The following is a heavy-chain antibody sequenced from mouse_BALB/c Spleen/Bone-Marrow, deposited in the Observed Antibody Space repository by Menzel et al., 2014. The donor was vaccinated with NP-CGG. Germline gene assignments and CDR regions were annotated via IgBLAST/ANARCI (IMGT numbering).Heavy chain of an antibody. CDR2: IWSGGST. CDR1: GFSLTSYG. V-gene: IGHV2-4-1*01. CDR3: ARNEGLREDYAMDY. Sequence: VQLQQSGPGLVQPSQRLSITCTVSGFSLTSYGVHWVRQSPGKGLEWLGVIWSGGSTDYNAAFISRLSISKDNSKSQVFFKMNSLQADDTAIYYCARNEGLREDYAMDYWGQGTSVTVSS. D-gene: IGHD2-4*01. J-gene: IGHJ4*01.